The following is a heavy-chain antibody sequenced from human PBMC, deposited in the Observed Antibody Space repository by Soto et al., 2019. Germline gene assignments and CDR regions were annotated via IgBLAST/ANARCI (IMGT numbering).Heavy chain of an antibody. Sequence: EVHLVEAGGGLAQPGGSLRLSCTASGFRFSSYEMSWVRQAPGRGLEGVSYISGSGGTTYYADSVKGRFTISRDNAKNSLYLRMNSLSAEDTAVYYCARGGESNAYYYAYFDYWGQGTLVTVSS. CDR3: ARGGESNAYYYAYFDY. CDR2: ISGSGGTT. V-gene: IGHV3-48*03. J-gene: IGHJ4*02. CDR1: GFRFSSYE. D-gene: IGHD3-22*01.